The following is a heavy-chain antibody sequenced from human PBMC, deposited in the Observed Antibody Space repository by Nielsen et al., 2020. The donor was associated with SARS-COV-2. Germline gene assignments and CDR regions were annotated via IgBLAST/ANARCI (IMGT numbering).Heavy chain of an antibody. Sequence: SLKISCAASGFTFDDYAMHWVRQAPGKGLEWVSGISWNSGSIGYADSVKGRFTISRDNAKNSLYLQMNSLRAEDTALYYCARTMGKYSRPRVYYYYMDVWGKGTTVTVSS. V-gene: IGHV3-9*01. CDR2: ISWNSGSI. J-gene: IGHJ6*03. CDR1: GFTFDDYA. D-gene: IGHD3-22*01. CDR3: ARTMGKYSRPRVYYYYMDV.